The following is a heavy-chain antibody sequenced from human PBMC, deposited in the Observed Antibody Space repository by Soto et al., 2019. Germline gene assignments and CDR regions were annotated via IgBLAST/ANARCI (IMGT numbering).Heavy chain of an antibody. D-gene: IGHD3-3*01. Sequence: QVQLQDSGPGLVNPSQTLSLTCTVSGGSISSGGYYWSWIRQQPGKSLEWIGYIYYSGSTYYNPSLMNRVTISVVTSKNQFSLNLSSVTAADTAVYYCARSLFGVGTLGSGYYYMDVWGKGTTVTVSS. CDR1: GGSISSGGYY. CDR3: ARSLFGVGTLGSGYYYMDV. V-gene: IGHV4-31*03. J-gene: IGHJ6*03. CDR2: IYYSGST.